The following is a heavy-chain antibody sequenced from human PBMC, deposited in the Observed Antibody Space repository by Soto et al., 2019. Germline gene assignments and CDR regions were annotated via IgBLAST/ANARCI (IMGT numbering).Heavy chain of an antibody. Sequence: SVKVSCKASGHTFSSYYIHWVRQAPGQGLEWMGMINPSGGSTRYAQKFQGRVTMTRDTSTSTVYMELSSLRSEDTAVYYCAHTPITMVRGLIRGLPFDYWGQGTLVTVSS. CDR3: AHTPITMVRGLIRGLPFDY. CDR1: GHTFSSYY. D-gene: IGHD3-10*01. J-gene: IGHJ4*02. V-gene: IGHV1-46*01. CDR2: INPSGGST.